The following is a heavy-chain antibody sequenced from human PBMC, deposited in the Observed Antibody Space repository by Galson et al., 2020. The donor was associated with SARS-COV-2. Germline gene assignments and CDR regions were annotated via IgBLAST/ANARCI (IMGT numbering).Heavy chain of an antibody. J-gene: IGHJ4*02. CDR2: IYYSGST. CDR1: GGSISSGGYY. V-gene: IGHV4-31*03. Sequence: SETLSLTCTVSGGSISSGGYYWSWIHQHPGKGLEWIGYIYYSGSTYYNPSLKSRVTISVDTSKNQFSLKLSSVTAADTAVYYCASGEITFGGVNRVDYWGQGTLVTVSS. D-gene: IGHD3-16*01. CDR3: ASGEITFGGVNRVDY.